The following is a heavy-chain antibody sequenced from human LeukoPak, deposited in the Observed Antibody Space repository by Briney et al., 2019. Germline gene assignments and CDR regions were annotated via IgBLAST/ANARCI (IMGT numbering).Heavy chain of an antibody. CDR2: INWKTGNG. V-gene: IGHV3-9*01. Sequence: GGSLRLSCAVSGFNFDDYAMHWVRQAPGRGLEWVSGINWKTGNGIYADSVKGRFTISRDNAKNSLYLQMSSLRAEDTALYHCTRRAARWQFDLWGRGTLLTVSS. CDR3: TRRAARWQFDL. J-gene: IGHJ2*01. CDR1: GFNFDDYA. D-gene: IGHD5-24*01.